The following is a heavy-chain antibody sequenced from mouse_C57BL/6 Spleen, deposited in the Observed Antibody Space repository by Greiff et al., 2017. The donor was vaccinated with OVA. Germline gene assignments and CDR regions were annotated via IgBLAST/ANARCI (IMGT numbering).Heavy chain of an antibody. D-gene: IGHD2-5*01. Sequence: QVQLQQPGAELVKPGASVKMSCKASGYTFTSYWITWVKQRPGQGLEWIGDIYPGSGSNNYNEKFKSKATLTVDTSSSTAYMQLSSLTSEDSAVYYCARGGFPTVVNYWGQGTTLTVSS. J-gene: IGHJ2*01. CDR2: IYPGSGSN. V-gene: IGHV1-55*01. CDR1: GYTFTSYW. CDR3: ARGGFPTVVNY.